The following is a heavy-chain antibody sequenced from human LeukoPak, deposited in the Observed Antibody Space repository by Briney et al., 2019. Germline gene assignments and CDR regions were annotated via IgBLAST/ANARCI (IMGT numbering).Heavy chain of an antibody. J-gene: IGHJ4*02. CDR2: IYYSGST. CDR1: GGSISSSSYY. V-gene: IGHV4-39*01. CDR3: ARYSSSWYSPFGY. Sequence: PSETLSLTCTVSGGSISSSSYYWGWIRQPPGKGLEWIGSIYYSGSTYYNPSLKSRVTISVDTSKNQFSLKLSSVTAADTAVYYCARYSSSWYSPFGYWGQGTLVTVSS. D-gene: IGHD6-13*01.